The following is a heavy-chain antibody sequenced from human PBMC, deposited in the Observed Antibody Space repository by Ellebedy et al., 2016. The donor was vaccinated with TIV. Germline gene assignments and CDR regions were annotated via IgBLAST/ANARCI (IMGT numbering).Heavy chain of an antibody. D-gene: IGHD2/OR15-2a*01. V-gene: IGHV3-11*06. CDR3: ARTEKGTFYFDY. J-gene: IGHJ4*02. Sequence: SVKGRFTVSRYNAENSLYLQMDSLRAEDTAVYYCARTEKGTFYFDYWGQGTLVTVSS.